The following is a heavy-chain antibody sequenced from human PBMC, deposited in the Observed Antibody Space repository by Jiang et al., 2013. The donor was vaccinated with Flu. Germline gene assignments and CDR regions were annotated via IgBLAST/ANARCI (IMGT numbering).Heavy chain of an antibody. J-gene: IGHJ5*02. V-gene: IGHV1-69*01. D-gene: IGHD2-15*01. CDR2: IIPIFGTA. CDR1: GGTFSSYA. CDR3: ARGVGYCSGGSCYSKLGWFDP. Sequence: GAEVKKPGSSVKVSCKASGGTFSSYAISWVRQAPGQGLEWMGGIIPIFGTANYAQKFQGRVTITADESTSTAYMELSSLRSEDTAVYYCARGVGYCSGGSCYSKLGWFDPWGQGTLVTVSS.